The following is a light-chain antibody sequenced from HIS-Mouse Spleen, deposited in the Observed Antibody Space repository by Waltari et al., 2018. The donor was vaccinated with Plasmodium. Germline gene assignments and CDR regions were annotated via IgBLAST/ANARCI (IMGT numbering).Light chain of an antibody. CDR2: EDS. CDR3: YSTDSSGNHRV. V-gene: IGLV3-10*01. Sequence: SYELTQPPSVSVSPGHTARITRAGAALSKQYAAWYQQKSGQAPVLVIYEDSKRPSGIPERFSGSSSGTMATLTISGAQVEDEADYYCYSTDSSGNHRVFGGGTKLTVL. CDR1: ALSKQY. J-gene: IGLJ3*02.